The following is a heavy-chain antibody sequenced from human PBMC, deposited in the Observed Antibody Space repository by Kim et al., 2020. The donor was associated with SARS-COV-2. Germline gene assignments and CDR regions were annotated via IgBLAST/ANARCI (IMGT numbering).Heavy chain of an antibody. V-gene: IGHV4-59*01. J-gene: IGHJ6*03. CDR3: ARDRYGRYYYYYMDV. D-gene: IGHD1-1*01. Sequence: PSLKSRVPISVVTSKNQFSLKLSSVTAADTAVYYCARDRYGRYYYYYMDVWGKGTTVTVSS.